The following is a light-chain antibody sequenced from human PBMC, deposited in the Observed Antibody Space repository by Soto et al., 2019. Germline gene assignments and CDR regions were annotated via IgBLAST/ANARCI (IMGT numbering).Light chain of an antibody. CDR2: DVS. CDR1: SSDVGGYNY. Sequence: QSALTQPRSVSGSPGQSVTISCTATSSDVGGYNYVYWYQQHPGTAPKVMIYDVSRRPSGVPDRFSGSKSGNTASLTISGLQAEDEADYYCCSYEGVNTFWVFGGGTKLTVL. CDR3: CSYEGVNTFWV. J-gene: IGLJ3*02. V-gene: IGLV2-11*01.